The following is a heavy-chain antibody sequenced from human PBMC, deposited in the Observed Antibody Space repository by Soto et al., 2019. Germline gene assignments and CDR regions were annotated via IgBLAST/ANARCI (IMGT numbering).Heavy chain of an antibody. D-gene: IGHD6-19*01. Sequence: EVQLLESGGGLVQPGGSLRLSCAASGFTFSSYAMSWVRQAPGKGLEWVSAISGSGGSTYYADSVKGRFTISRDNSKNTLYLQMNSLRAEDTAVYYCANQWLTGDYYYYCGMDVWGQGTTVTVSS. CDR1: GFTFSSYA. J-gene: IGHJ6*02. CDR2: ISGSGGST. V-gene: IGHV3-23*01. CDR3: ANQWLTGDYYYYCGMDV.